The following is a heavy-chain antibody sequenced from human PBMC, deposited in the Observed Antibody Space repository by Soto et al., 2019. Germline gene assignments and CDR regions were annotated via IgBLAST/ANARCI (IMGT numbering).Heavy chain of an antibody. J-gene: IGHJ4*02. CDR2: INPHGGST. CDR1: GGTFSSYA. CDR3: ARSRNSAVADSFDF. Sequence: VASVKVSCKASGGTFSSYAISWVRQAPGQGLEWMGVINPHGGSTKYAQKFQGRITMTRDTSRSTVYMELSSLRSDDSAMYYCARSRNSAVADSFDFWGQGTLVTVSS. V-gene: IGHV1-46*01. D-gene: IGHD1-26*01.